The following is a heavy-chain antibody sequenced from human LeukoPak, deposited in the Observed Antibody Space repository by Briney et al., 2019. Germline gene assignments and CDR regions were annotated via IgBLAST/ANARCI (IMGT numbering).Heavy chain of an antibody. CDR3: ARYDSSGYYWVRGAFDI. J-gene: IGHJ3*02. D-gene: IGHD3-22*01. Sequence: SETLSLTCTVSGGSISSYYWSWIRQPPGKGLEWIGYIYYSGSTNYNPSLKSRVTISVDTSKNQFPLKLSSVTAADTAVYYCARYDSSGYYWVRGAFDIWGQGTMVTVSS. CDR2: IYYSGST. V-gene: IGHV4-59*01. CDR1: GGSISSYY.